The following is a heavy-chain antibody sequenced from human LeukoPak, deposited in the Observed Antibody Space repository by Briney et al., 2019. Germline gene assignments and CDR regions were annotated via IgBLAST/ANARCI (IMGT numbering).Heavy chain of an antibody. V-gene: IGHV3-48*03. J-gene: IGHJ4*02. CDR3: AKDLFYSSGWYLFDY. D-gene: IGHD6-19*01. CDR1: GFTFSSYE. Sequence: GGSLRLSCAASGFTFSSYEMNWVRQAPGKGLEWVSYISSSGSTIYYADSVKGRFTISRDNSKNTLYLQMNSLRAEDTAVYYCAKDLFYSSGWYLFDYWGQGTLVTVSS. CDR2: ISSSGSTI.